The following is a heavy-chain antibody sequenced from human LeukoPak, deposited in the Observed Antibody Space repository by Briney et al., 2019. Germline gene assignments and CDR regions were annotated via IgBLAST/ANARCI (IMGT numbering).Heavy chain of an antibody. CDR3: ARVYYYGGFGYYYYMDV. CDR1: GGSISSYY. Sequence: SETLSFTCTVSGGSISSYYWSWIRQPAGKGLEWIGRIYTSGSTNYNPSPKSRVTISVDTSKNQFSLKLSSVTAADTAVYYCARVYYYGGFGYYYYMDVWGKGTTVTVSS. D-gene: IGHD3-10*01. CDR2: IYTSGST. J-gene: IGHJ6*03. V-gene: IGHV4-4*07.